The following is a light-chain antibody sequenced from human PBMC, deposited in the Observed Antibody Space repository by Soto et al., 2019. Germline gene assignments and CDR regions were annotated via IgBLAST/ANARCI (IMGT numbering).Light chain of an antibody. CDR2: EVN. J-gene: IGLJ1*01. CDR1: SSDVGGCKF. Sequence: QSALTQPPSASGSPGQSVTISCTGTSSDVGGCKFVSWYQQYPGKAPQLIIYEVNKRPSGVPDRFSVSKSGNTASLTVSGLQVEDEADHYCSACAGSNNPDVFGTGTKLTVL. V-gene: IGLV2-8*01. CDR3: SACAGSNNPDV.